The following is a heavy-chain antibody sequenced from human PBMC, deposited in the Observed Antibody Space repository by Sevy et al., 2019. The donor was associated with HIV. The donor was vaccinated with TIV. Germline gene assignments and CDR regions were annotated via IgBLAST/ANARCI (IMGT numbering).Heavy chain of an antibody. Sequence: SELSLTCTVSGGSISSYYWSWIRQPAGKGLEWIGRIYTSASTNYNPSLKSRVTMSVDTSKNQFSLKLSSVTAADTAVYYCARGGWEWFGARAFDLWGQGTMVTVSS. J-gene: IGHJ3*01. CDR1: GGSISSYY. CDR2: IYTSAST. V-gene: IGHV4-4*07. CDR3: ARGGWEWFGARAFDL. D-gene: IGHD3-10*01.